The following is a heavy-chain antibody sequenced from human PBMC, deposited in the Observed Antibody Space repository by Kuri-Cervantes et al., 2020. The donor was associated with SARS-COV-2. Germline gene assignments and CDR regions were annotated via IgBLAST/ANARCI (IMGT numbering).Heavy chain of an antibody. J-gene: IGHJ5*02. CDR2: INHSGST. Sequence: SETLSLTCAVYGGSFSGYYWSWIRQPPGKGLEWIGEINHSGSTNYNPSLKSRVTISVDTSKNQFSLKLSSVTAADTAVYYCARALQGWFDPWGQGTLVTVS. CDR3: ARALQGWFDP. CDR1: GGSFSGYY. V-gene: IGHV4-34*01. D-gene: IGHD4-11*01.